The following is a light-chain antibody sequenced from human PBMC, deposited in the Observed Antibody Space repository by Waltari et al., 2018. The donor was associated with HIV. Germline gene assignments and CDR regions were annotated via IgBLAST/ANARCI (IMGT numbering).Light chain of an antibody. Sequence: QSALTQPPSASGSPGQSVTISCTGTSSDVGGYNYVSWYQQHPDKAPKLMIYEVSKRPSGGPDRFSGSSSGNTASLTGAGLQAEDEADYYCSSYAGSNVIFGGGTKLTVL. CDR1: SSDVGGYNY. V-gene: IGLV2-8*01. CDR3: SSYAGSNVI. J-gene: IGLJ2*01. CDR2: EVS.